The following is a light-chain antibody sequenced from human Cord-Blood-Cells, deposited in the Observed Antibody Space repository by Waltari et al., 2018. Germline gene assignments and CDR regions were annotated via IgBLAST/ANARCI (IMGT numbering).Light chain of an antibody. CDR2: WAS. V-gene: IGKV4-1*01. Sequence: DIVMTQSPDSLAVSLGERATINCKSSQSVLYSSNNKNYLAWYQQKPGQPPKLLIYWASTRESGVPDRFSGSGSVTEFTLTISSLQAEDVAVYYCQQYYSTSYTFGQGTKLEIK. CDR1: QSVLYSSNNKNY. CDR3: QQYYSTSYT. J-gene: IGKJ2*01.